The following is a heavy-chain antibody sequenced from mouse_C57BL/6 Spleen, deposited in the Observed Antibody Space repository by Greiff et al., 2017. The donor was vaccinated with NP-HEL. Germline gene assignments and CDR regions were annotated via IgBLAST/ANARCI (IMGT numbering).Heavy chain of an antibody. V-gene: IGHV2-9*01. CDR2: IWGGGST. D-gene: IGHD3-2*02. J-gene: IGHJ3*01. Sequence: VKLMESGPGLVAPSQSLSITCTVSGFSLTSYGVDWVRQPPGKGLEWLGEIWGGGSTNYNSALMSRLCISKDNSKNQVFLKMNSLQTDDTAMYYCAKQDLRLGFAYWGQGTLVTVSA. CDR1: GFSLTSYG. CDR3: AKQDLRLGFAY.